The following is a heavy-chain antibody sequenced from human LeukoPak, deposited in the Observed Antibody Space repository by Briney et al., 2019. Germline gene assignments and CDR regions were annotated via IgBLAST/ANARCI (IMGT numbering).Heavy chain of an antibody. CDR1: GFIFSSYW. D-gene: IGHD1-1*01. J-gene: IGHJ4*02. Sequence: PGGSLRLSCAASGFIFSSYWMSWVRQTPGKGLEWVANIKQDGSEKYYVDSVKGRFTISRDNAKNSLYLQMNSLRAEDTAVYYCVRRMGTTGTADYWGQGTLVTVSS. V-gene: IGHV3-7*02. CDR2: IKQDGSEK. CDR3: VRRMGTTGTADY.